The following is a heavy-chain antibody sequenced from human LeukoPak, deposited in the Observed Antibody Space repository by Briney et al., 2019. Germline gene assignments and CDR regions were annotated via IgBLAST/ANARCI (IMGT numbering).Heavy chain of an antibody. Sequence: GGSLRLSCAASGFTVSSNYMSWVRQAPGKGLEWVSVIYSGGSTYYADSVKGRFSISRDSSKNTLYLQMNSLRAEDTAVYYCASLTGTTEFDYWGQGTLVTVSS. J-gene: IGHJ4*02. D-gene: IGHD1-20*01. V-gene: IGHV3-53*01. CDR2: IYSGGST. CDR3: ASLTGTTEFDY. CDR1: GFTVSSNY.